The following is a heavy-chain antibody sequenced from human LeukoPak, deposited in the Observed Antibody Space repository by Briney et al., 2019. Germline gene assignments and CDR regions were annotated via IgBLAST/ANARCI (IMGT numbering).Heavy chain of an antibody. V-gene: IGHV3-33*01. J-gene: IGHJ4*02. Sequence: PGGSLRLSCVASGFTFSSYDMHWVRQTPGKGLEWVAVIWYDGSEKSYGDSVKGRFTISRDNSKKTLFLQMNSLRAEDTAVYYCARVYGDAPNFDYWGQGTLVTVSS. D-gene: IGHD4-17*01. CDR1: GFTFSSYD. CDR3: ARVYGDAPNFDY. CDR2: IWYDGSEK.